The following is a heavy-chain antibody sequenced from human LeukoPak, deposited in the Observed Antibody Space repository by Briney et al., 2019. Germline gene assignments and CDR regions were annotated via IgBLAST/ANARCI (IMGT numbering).Heavy chain of an antibody. CDR1: GFTFTTYW. Sequence: GESLRLSCAASGFTFTTYWMSWVRQAPGKGLGWVASINQDGTEKYSVDSVKGRFTISRDNAKNSLYLQMNSLRIDDTAVYYCARAVTTALDYWGQGTLVTVSS. CDR2: INQDGTEK. V-gene: IGHV3-7*01. D-gene: IGHD4-17*01. J-gene: IGHJ4*02. CDR3: ARAVTTALDY.